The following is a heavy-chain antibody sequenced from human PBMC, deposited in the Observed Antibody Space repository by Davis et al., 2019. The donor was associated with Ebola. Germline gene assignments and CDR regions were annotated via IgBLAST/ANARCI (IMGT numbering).Heavy chain of an antibody. CDR1: GFTFSSYE. J-gene: IGHJ4*02. CDR3: ARDQSTKGNDY. D-gene: IGHD2-8*01. CDR2: ISSTGSTI. Sequence: GESLKISCAASGFTFSSYEMNWVRQAPGKELEWVSYISSTGSTIYYADSVKGRFTISRGNAKNSLYLQMNSLRAEDTAVYYCARDQSTKGNDYWGQGTLVTVSS. V-gene: IGHV3-48*03.